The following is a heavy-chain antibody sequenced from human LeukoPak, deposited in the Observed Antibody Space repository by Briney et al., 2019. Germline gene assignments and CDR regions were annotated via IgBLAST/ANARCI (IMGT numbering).Heavy chain of an antibody. CDR2: ISYDGSNK. CDR1: GFTFSSYA. J-gene: IGHJ4*02. Sequence: PGRSLRHSCAASGFTFSSYAMPWVRQAPGKGLEWVAVISYDGSNKYYADSVKGRFTISSDNSKNTRYLQLNSLRDEDTVVYYCVSGGSYCLDYWGQGTLGTVSS. V-gene: IGHV3-30*04. CDR3: VSGGSYCLDY. D-gene: IGHD1-26*01.